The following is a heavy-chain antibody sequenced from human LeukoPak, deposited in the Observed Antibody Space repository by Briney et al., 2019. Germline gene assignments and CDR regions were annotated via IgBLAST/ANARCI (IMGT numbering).Heavy chain of an antibody. J-gene: IGHJ4*02. D-gene: IGHD3-3*01. CDR2: INWNGGST. CDR1: GFTFSSYA. Sequence: PGGSLRLPCAASGFTFSSYAMSWVRQAPGKGLEWVSGINWNGGSTGYADSVKGRFTISRDNAKNALYLQMNSLRAEDTALYHCARSSSEWLSIDYWGQGTLVTVSS. CDR3: ARSSSEWLSIDY. V-gene: IGHV3-20*01.